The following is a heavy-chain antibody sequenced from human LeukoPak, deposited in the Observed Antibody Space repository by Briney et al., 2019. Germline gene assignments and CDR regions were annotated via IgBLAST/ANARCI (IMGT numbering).Heavy chain of an antibody. Sequence: GGSLRLSCAASGFTFSTYSMNWVRRAPGKGLEWVSYISSSSSTIYYADSVKGRFTISRDNAKNSLYLQMNSLRAEDTAVYYCARDDGYWGQGTLVTVSS. CDR3: ARDDGY. CDR2: ISSSSSTI. CDR1: GFTFSTYS. J-gene: IGHJ4*02. V-gene: IGHV3-48*01.